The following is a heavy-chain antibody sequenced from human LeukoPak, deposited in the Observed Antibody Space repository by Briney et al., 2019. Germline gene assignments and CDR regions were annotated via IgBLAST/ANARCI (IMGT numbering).Heavy chain of an antibody. Sequence: ESGPTLVNPTQTLTLTCTFSGFSLSTRGVGVGWIRQPPGKALEWLALIYWNDDKRYKSSLKSRLTIAKDTSKNQVVLTMTNVDLVDTATYYCARSRVADGYFDPWGQGTLVTVSS. D-gene: IGHD6-13*01. CDR1: GFSLSTRGVG. CDR2: IYWNDDK. CDR3: ARSRVADGYFDP. J-gene: IGHJ4*02. V-gene: IGHV2-5*01.